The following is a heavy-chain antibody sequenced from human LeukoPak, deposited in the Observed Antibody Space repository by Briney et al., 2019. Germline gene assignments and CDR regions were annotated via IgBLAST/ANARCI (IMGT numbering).Heavy chain of an antibody. V-gene: IGHV1-2*02. CDR1: GYTFTGYY. J-gene: IGHJ4*02. D-gene: IGHD3-22*01. CDR3: ARVRSDYYDSSGYYLDDEFDY. CDR2: SNPNSGGT. Sequence: ASVKVSCKASGYTFTGYYMHWVRQAPGQGLEWMGWSNPNSGGTNYAQKFQGRVTMTRDTSISTAYMELSRLRSDDTAVYYCARVRSDYYDSSGYYLDDEFDYWGQGTLVTVSS.